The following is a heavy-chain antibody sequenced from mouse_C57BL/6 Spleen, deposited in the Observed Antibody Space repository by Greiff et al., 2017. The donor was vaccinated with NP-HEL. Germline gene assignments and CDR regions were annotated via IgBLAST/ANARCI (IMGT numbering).Heavy chain of an antibody. CDR2: INPSSGYT. D-gene: IGHD3-1*01. CDR1: GYTFTSYT. V-gene: IGHV1-4*01. CDR3: AREGPRDYAMDY. Sequence: VQLQQSGAELARPGASVKMSCKASGYTFTSYTMHWVKQRPGQGLEWIGYINPSSGYTKYNQKFKDKATLTADKSSSTAYMQLSSLTSEDSAVYYCAREGPRDYAMDYWGQGTSVTVSS. J-gene: IGHJ4*01.